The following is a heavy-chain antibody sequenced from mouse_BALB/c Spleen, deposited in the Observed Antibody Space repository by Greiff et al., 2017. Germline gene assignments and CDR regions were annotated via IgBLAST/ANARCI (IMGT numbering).Heavy chain of an antibody. V-gene: IGHV3-2*02. CDR3: ARSDPASYAMDY. Sequence: DVKLQESGPGLVKPSQSLSLTCTVTGYSITSDYAWNWIRQFPGNKLEWMGYISYSGSTSYNPSLKSRISITRDTSKNQFFLQLNSVTTEDTATYYCARSDPASYAMDYWGQGTSVTVSS. CDR2: ISYSGST. J-gene: IGHJ4*01. CDR1: GYSITSDYA.